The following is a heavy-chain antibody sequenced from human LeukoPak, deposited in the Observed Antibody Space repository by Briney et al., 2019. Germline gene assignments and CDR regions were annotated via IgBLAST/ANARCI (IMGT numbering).Heavy chain of an antibody. D-gene: IGHD6-25*01. Sequence: SETLSLTCTVSGVSLNGHWWSWIRQPPGKGLEWVGYVYYNGNSISHPSLNGRVSISLDTTKNQFSLNLTSVTAADTAVYYCAGLHFASAEEFDPGGQGTLVSVSS. CDR2: VYYNGNS. J-gene: IGHJ5*02. CDR1: GVSLNGHW. CDR3: AGLHFASAEEFDP. V-gene: IGHV4-59*08.